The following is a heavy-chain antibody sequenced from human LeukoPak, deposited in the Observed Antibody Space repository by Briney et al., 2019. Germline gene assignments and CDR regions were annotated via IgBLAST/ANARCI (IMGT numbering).Heavy chain of an antibody. CDR2: INSDGSST. V-gene: IGHV3-74*01. D-gene: IGHD3-10*01. Sequence: GGSLRLSCAASGFTFSTYWMHWVRQAPGKGLVWVSRINSDGSSTSYADSVKGRFTISRDNAKNTLYLQMNSLRAEDTALYHCARRYYGSGSSPFDPWGQGTLVTVSS. J-gene: IGHJ5*02. CDR1: GFTFSTYW. CDR3: ARRYYGSGSSPFDP.